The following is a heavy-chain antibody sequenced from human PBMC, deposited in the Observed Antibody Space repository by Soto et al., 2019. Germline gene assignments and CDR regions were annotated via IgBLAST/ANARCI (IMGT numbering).Heavy chain of an antibody. Sequence: QITVKESGPTLVKATQSLTLTCTFSGFSLSTSGGGVGWIRQPPGKALEWLAVIYWDDDKSYSPSLKSRLTITKDTSNYQLVLTMTHMDPVDTATYSCAHTKVTYWLGPHLDFCGQGTLVTVSS. D-gene: IGHD6-19*01. J-gene: IGHJ4*02. CDR1: GFSLSTSGGG. CDR2: IYWDDDK. V-gene: IGHV2-5*02. CDR3: AHTKVTYWLGPHLDF.